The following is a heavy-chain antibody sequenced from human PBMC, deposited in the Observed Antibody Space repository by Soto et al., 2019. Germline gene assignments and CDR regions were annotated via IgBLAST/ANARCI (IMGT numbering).Heavy chain of an antibody. CDR3: VAAADYGRDG. D-gene: IGHD6-13*01. V-gene: IGHV3-30-3*01. Sequence: GGSLRLSCAASGFTFSSYAMHWVRQAPGKGLEWVAVISYDGSNKYYADSVKGRFTISRDNSKDTLYLQMNSLRAEDTAVYYCVAAADYGRDGWGRGSRVSVAS. CDR1: GFTFSSYA. CDR2: ISYDGSNK. J-gene: IGHJ6*01.